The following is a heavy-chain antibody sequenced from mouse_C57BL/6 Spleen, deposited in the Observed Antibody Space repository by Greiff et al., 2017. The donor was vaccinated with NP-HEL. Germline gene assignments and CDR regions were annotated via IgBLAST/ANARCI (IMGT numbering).Heavy chain of an antibody. Sequence: VKLVESGAELVKPGASVKISCKASGYAFSSYWMNWVKQRPGKGLEWIGQIYPGDGDTNYNGKFKGKATLTADKSSSTAYMQLSSLTSEDSAVYFCAYYGSSYRGYYFDYWGQGTTLTVSS. D-gene: IGHD1-1*01. V-gene: IGHV1-80*01. CDR3: AYYGSSYRGYYFDY. CDR1: GYAFSSYW. J-gene: IGHJ2*01. CDR2: IYPGDGDT.